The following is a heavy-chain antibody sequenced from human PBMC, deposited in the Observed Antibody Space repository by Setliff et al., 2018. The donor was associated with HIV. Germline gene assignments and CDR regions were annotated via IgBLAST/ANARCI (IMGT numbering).Heavy chain of an antibody. D-gene: IGHD3-22*01. CDR1: VGSFSGYY. J-gene: IGHJ4*02. Sequence: SETLSLTCAVYVGSFSGYYWSWISQPPGKGLEWIGEISHSGRTNYNPSLKSRVTISVDTSKNQFSLKLSSVTAADTAVYYCARHSCLGGYNSPFDYWGPGTLFTVSS. CDR3: ARHSCLGGYNSPFDY. V-gene: IGHV4-34*01. CDR2: ISHSGRT.